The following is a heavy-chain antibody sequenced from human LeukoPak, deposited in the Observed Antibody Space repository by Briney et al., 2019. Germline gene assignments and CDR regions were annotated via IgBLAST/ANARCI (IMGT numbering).Heavy chain of an antibody. Sequence: SQTLSLTCAVSGGSISSGGYSWSWIRQPPGKGLEWIGYIYHSGSTYYNPSLKSRVTISVDRPKNQFSLKLSSVTAADTAVYYCARASRITMVRGVSRGYWYFDLWGRGTLVAVSS. V-gene: IGHV4-30-2*01. CDR3: ARASRITMVRGVSRGYWYFDL. J-gene: IGHJ2*01. CDR2: IYHSGST. CDR1: GGSISSGGYS. D-gene: IGHD3-10*01.